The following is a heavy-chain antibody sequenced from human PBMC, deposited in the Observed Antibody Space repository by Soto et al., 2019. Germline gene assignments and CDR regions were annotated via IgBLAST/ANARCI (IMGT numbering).Heavy chain of an antibody. CDR3: TTDHGSGPTDYYGMDV. J-gene: IGHJ6*02. CDR1: GFTFSNAW. V-gene: IGHV3-15*01. CDR2: IKSKTDGGTT. D-gene: IGHD3-10*01. Sequence: NPGGSLRLSCAASGFTFSNAWMSWVRQAPGKGLEWVGRIKSKTDGGTTDYAAPVKGRFTISRDDSKNTLYLQMNSLKTEDTAVYYCTTDHGSGPTDYYGMDVWGQGTTVTVSS.